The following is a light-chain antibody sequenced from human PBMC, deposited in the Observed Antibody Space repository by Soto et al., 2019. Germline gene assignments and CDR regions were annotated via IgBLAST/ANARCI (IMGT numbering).Light chain of an antibody. Sequence: EIVLTQSPDTLYLSPGEGATLSCRASQRVNSSYLAWYQQKPGLAPRLLISGASDKATGVPARVSGSGSGTDFTLTIRRLEPEDFAVYYCQQYVNSPVTFGQGTKLQIK. V-gene: IGKV3-20*01. J-gene: IGKJ2*01. CDR3: QQYVNSPVT. CDR2: GAS. CDR1: QRVNSSY.